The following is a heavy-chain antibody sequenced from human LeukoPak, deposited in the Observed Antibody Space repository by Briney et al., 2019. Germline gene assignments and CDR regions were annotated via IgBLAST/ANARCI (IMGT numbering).Heavy chain of an antibody. J-gene: IGHJ4*02. CDR1: GFTFSSYA. D-gene: IGHD6-13*01. CDR3: ASQSSSWYIAY. Sequence: PGGSLRLSCSASGFTFSSYAMHWVRQAPGKGLEWAALIWYDGSNKYYADSVKGRFTISRDNSKNTLYLQMNSLRAEDTAVYYCASQSSSWYIAYWGQGTLVTVSS. V-gene: IGHV3-33*08. CDR2: IWYDGSNK.